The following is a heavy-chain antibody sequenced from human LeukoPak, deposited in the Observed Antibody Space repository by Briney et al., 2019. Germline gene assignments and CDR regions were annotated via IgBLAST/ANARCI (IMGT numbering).Heavy chain of an antibody. Sequence: GASVKVSCKASGYTFSAYCMHWVRQAPGQGLEWMGWINPKSGGTNYAQQFQDRVTMTRDTSISSTYMELSRLKSDDTAVYYCVRDLGISGWYAPPLGYFDSWGREPWSPSPQ. CDR3: VRDLGISGWYAPPLGYFDS. CDR1: GYTFSAYC. J-gene: IGHJ4*02. D-gene: IGHD6-19*01. CDR2: INPKSGGT. V-gene: IGHV1-2*02.